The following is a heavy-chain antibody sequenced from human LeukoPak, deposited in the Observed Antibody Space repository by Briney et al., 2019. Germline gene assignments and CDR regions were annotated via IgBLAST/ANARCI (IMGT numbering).Heavy chain of an antibody. CDR2: INPNSGGT. V-gene: IGHV1-2*02. J-gene: IGHJ6*03. D-gene: IGHD2-2*01. Sequence: GASVKVSCKASGYTFTGYYMHWVRQAPGQGLEWMGWINPNSGGTNYAQKFQGRVTMTRDTSISTAYMELSRLRSDDTAVYYCASIDCSSTSCSQSVYMDVWGKGTTATVSS. CDR1: GYTFTGYY. CDR3: ASIDCSSTSCSQSVYMDV.